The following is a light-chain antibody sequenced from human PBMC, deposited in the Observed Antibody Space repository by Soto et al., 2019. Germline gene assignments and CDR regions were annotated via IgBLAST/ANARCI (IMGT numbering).Light chain of an antibody. CDR3: HQYNSYL. Sequence: DIQMTQSPSTLSASVGDRVTITCRASQSISSWLAWYQQKPGKAPKLLIYDASSLESGVPSRFSGSGSGTEFTLTISSLQPDDFATYYCHQYNSYLFGQGTRLEI. V-gene: IGKV1-5*01. CDR2: DAS. J-gene: IGKJ5*01. CDR1: QSISSW.